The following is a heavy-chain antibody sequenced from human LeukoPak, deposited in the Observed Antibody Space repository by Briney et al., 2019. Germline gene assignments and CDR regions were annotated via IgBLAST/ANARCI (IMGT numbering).Heavy chain of an antibody. CDR1: GFTFSNAW. Sequence: GGSLRLSCAASGFTFSNAWKSWVRQAPGKGLEWVGRIKSKTDGGTTDYAAPVKGRFTISRDDSKNTLYLQMNSLKTEDTAVYYCTTEGYCSSTRCYRDYWGQGTLVTVSS. V-gene: IGHV3-15*01. CDR3: TTEGYCSSTRCYRDY. J-gene: IGHJ4*02. D-gene: IGHD2-2*01. CDR2: IKSKTDGGTT.